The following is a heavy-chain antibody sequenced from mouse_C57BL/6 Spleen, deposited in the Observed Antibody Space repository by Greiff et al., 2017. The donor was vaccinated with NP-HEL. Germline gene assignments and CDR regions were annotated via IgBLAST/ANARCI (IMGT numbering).Heavy chain of an antibody. CDR3: ARSYYDYYAMDY. Sequence: QVQLKESGAELVMPGASVKLSCKASGYTFTSYWMHWVKQRPGQGLEWIGEIDPSDSYTNYNQKFKGKSTLTVDKSSSTAYMQLSSLTSEDSAVYYCARSYYDYYAMDYWGQGTSVTVSS. CDR2: IDPSDSYT. CDR1: GYTFTSYW. J-gene: IGHJ4*01. V-gene: IGHV1-69*01. D-gene: IGHD1-1*02.